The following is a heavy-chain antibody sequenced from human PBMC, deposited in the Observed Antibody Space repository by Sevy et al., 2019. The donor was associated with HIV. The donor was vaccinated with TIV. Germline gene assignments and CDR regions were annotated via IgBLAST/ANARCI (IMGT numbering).Heavy chain of an antibody. D-gene: IGHD5-12*01. J-gene: IGHJ6*02. CDR1: GFTFSRFW. Sequence: GESLKISCAASGFTFSRFWMSWVRQAPGEGLEWVANIKQDGSEKYYVDSVKGRFTISRDNAKKSLYLQMNSLRAEDTAVYYCARNRDDSSGFHMDVWGQGTTVTVSS. CDR3: ARNRDDSSGFHMDV. V-gene: IGHV3-7*01. CDR2: IKQDGSEK.